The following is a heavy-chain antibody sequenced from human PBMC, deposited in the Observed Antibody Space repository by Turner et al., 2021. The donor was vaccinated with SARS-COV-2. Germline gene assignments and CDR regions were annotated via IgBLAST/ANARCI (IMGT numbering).Heavy chain of an antibody. CDR3: AREASITMVRGVIIKPRIFDY. CDR1: GFPFRFYD. CDR2: MCTAGDT. V-gene: IGHV3-13*01. Sequence: EVQLVGSGGGLVQHGGSLRLSCAATGFPFRFYDMHLVRQATGKGLELVSAMCTAGDTYYPGSVKSRFTISRENAKNSFYLQMNSLRAVDTAVYYCAREASITMVRGVIIKPRIFDYWGQGTLVTVSS. D-gene: IGHD3-10*01. J-gene: IGHJ4*02.